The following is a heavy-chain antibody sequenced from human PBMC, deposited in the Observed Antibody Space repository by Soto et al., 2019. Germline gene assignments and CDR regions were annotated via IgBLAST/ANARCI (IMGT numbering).Heavy chain of an antibody. D-gene: IGHD3-10*01. CDR2: ISWNGAAT. J-gene: IGHJ4*02. V-gene: IGHV3-9*01. CDR1: GFTFDDYA. CDR3: ANLPLYGSGFDC. Sequence: EAQLVESGGGLVQPGRSLRLSCVASGFTFDDYAIHWVRRAPGKGLEWVSGISWNGAATGYADSVKGRFTISRDNAKNSLDLQMSSLRTEDTAIYYCANLPLYGSGFDCWGQGTLVTVSS.